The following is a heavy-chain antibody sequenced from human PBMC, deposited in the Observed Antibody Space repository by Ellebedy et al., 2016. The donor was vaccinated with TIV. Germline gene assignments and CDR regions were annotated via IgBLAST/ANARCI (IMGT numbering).Heavy chain of an antibody. CDR3: ARSVTAIDY. CDR1: GYIFTNYD. Sequence: AASVKASCKASGYIFTNYDVHWVRQAPGQRLEWMGWINAGNGNTKHSQKFQGRVTFTRDTSASTAYMELSSLRSEDTAVYYCARSVTAIDYWGQGTLVTVSS. D-gene: IGHD2-21*02. CDR2: INAGNGNT. V-gene: IGHV1-3*01. J-gene: IGHJ4*02.